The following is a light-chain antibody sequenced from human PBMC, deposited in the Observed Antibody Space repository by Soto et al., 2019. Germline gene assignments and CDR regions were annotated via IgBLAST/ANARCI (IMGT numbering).Light chain of an antibody. CDR1: QSISSW. CDR2: KAS. J-gene: IGKJ1*01. V-gene: IGKV1-5*03. Sequence: DIQMTPSPSTLSASVGDRVNITCRASQSISSWLAWYQQKPGKAPKLLIYKASSLESGVPSRFSGSGSGTEFTLTISSLQPDDFATYYCQQYNSYSTFGQGTKV. CDR3: QQYNSYST.